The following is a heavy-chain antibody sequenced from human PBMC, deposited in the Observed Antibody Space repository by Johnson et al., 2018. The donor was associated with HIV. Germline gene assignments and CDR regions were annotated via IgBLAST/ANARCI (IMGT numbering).Heavy chain of an antibody. Sequence: VQLVESGGGVVRPGGSLRVSCAASGFTFDDYGMNWVRQAPGKGLEWVSGINWNGDSTGYADSVKGRFTISRDNAKNSLYLQMNSLRVEDTALYYCARPADYGDYSRDAFDIWGQGTMVTVSS. CDR3: ARPADYGDYSRDAFDI. J-gene: IGHJ3*02. CDR1: GFTFDDYG. D-gene: IGHD4-17*01. CDR2: INWNGDST. V-gene: IGHV3-20*04.